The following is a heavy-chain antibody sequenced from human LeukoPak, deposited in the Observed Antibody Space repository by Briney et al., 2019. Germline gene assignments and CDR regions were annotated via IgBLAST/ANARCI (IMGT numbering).Heavy chain of an antibody. CDR3: AKDAQPPGYSYGNLDY. CDR2: ISGSGGST. D-gene: IGHD5-18*01. V-gene: IGHV3-23*01. Sequence: PGGSLRLSCAASGFTFSSYAMSWVRQAPGKGLEWVSAISGSGGSTYYADSVKGRFTISRDNSKNTLYLQMNSLRAEDTAVYYCAKDAQPPGYSYGNLDYWGQGTLVTVSS. J-gene: IGHJ4*02. CDR1: GFTFSSYA.